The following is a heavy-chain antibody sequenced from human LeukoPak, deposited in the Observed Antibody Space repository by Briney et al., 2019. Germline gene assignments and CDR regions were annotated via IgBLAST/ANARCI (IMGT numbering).Heavy chain of an antibody. V-gene: IGHV1-46*01. CDR2: INPSDGST. CDR1: GYTFTVYH. D-gene: IGHD3-10*01. Sequence: ASVKVSCKASGYTFTVYHMHWVRQAPGQGLEWMGIINPSDGSTTYAQKFQGRVSITRDMSTSTIYMELSSLRSDDTAVYYCAKSYYGSGFRYYYYYYYMDVWGKGTTVTISS. CDR3: AKSYYGSGFRYYYYYYYMDV. J-gene: IGHJ6*03.